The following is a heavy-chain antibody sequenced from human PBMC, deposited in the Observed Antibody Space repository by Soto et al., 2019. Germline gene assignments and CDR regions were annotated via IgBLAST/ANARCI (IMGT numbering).Heavy chain of an antibody. J-gene: IGHJ3*02. D-gene: IGHD4-17*01. Sequence: GGSLRLSCAASGFTFSSYAMSWVRQAPGKGLEWVSAISGSGGSTYYADSVKGRFTISRDNSKNTLYLQMNSLRAEDTAVYYCAASWQYDYGDYGAFDIWGQGKMVTVS. CDR3: AASWQYDYGDYGAFDI. CDR1: GFTFSSYA. V-gene: IGHV3-23*01. CDR2: ISGSGGST.